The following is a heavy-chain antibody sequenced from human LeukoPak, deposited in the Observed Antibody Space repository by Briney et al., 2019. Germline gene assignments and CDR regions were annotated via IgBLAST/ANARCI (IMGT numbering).Heavy chain of an antibody. Sequence: ASVKVSCKASGGTFSSYAISWVRQAPGQGLEWMGGIIPIFGTANCAQKFQGRVTITADKSTSTAYMELSSLRSEDTAVYYCAAPVLTGYYYYGMDVWGKGTTVTVSS. CDR3: AAPVLTGYYYYGMDV. J-gene: IGHJ6*04. D-gene: IGHD3-9*01. V-gene: IGHV1-69*06. CDR1: GGTFSSYA. CDR2: IIPIFGTA.